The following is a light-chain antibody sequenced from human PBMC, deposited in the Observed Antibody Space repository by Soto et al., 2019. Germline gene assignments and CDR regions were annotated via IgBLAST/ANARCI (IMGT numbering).Light chain of an antibody. V-gene: IGLV2-14*01. J-gene: IGLJ1*01. CDR1: SSDVGGYNY. CDR3: RSYTSSSPYV. Sequence: QSVLTQPASVSGSPGQSITISCTGTSSDVGGYNYVSWYQQHPGKAPKLMIYEVSNRPSGVSNRFSGSKSGNTASLTISGLQAEDEADYYCRSYTSSSPYVFGTGTKSPS. CDR2: EVS.